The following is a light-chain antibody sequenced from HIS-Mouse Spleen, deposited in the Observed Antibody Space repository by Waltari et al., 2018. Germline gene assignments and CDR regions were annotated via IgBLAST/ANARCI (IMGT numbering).Light chain of an antibody. J-gene: IGLJ3*02. CDR2: DNK. V-gene: IGLV1-51*01. Sequence: QSVLTQPPSVSAAPGQKVTISCSGSSSNIGNNYVSWYQQLPGTAPKLLIYDNKHRPSGIPDRFSGSKSGTSATLGITGLQTGDEADYYCGTWDSSLSAWVFSGGTKLTVL. CDR1: SSNIGNNY. CDR3: GTWDSSLSAWV.